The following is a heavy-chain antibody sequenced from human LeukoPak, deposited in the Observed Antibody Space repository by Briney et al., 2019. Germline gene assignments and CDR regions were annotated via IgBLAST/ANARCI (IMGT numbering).Heavy chain of an antibody. CDR2: ISPSVGTT. V-gene: IGHV1-46*04. D-gene: IGHD3-10*01. CDR1: GYTFTSYY. CDR3: ARIGDYGSGSEVFDP. Sequence: GASVKVSCKASGYTFTSYYIHWVRQAPGQGLEWMGIISPSVGTTTYAQKLEGRVTMTRDTSTTTVYIELRSLRSEDTAVYYCARIGDYGSGSEVFDPWGQGTLVTVSS. J-gene: IGHJ5*02.